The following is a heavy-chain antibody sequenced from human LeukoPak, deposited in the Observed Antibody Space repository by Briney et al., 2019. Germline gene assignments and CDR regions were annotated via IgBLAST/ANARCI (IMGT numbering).Heavy chain of an antibody. Sequence: ASVKVSCKASGYTFTSYAMNWVRQAPGQGLEWMGWTSAYNGNTNYAQKLQGRVTMTTDTSTSTAYMELRSLRSDDTAVYYCARGPTGVYYARSRDFDYWGQGTQVTVSS. J-gene: IGHJ4*02. CDR1: GYTFTSYA. D-gene: IGHD3-22*01. CDR3: ARGPTGVYYARSRDFDY. V-gene: IGHV1-18*01. CDR2: TSAYNGNT.